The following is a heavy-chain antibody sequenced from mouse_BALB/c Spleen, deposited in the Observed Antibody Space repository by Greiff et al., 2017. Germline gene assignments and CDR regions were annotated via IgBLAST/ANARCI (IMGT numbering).Heavy chain of an antibody. V-gene: IGHV14-4*02. D-gene: IGHD1-1*01. CDR2: IDPENGDT. Sequence: VQLKQSGAELVRSGASVKLSCTASGFNIKDYYMHWVKQRPEQGLEWIGWIDPENGDTEYAPKFQGKATMTADTSSNTAYLQLSSLTSEDTAVYYYNAAPPATEVAKDYWGQGTTVTVSS. J-gene: IGHJ2*01. CDR1: GFNIKDYY. CDR3: NAAPPATEVAKDY.